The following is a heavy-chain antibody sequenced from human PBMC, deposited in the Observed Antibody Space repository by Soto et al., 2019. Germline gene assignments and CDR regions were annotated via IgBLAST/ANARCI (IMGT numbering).Heavy chain of an antibody. CDR1: GFTFRTYY. V-gene: IGHV3-21*01. CDR3: ARQYPSSSRHFDH. D-gene: IGHD6-6*01. J-gene: IGHJ4*02. CDR2: ISAGSSNI. Sequence: EVELVESGGGLVKPGGSLTLSCAASGFTFRTYYMIWVRQAPGKGLEWVSSISAGSSNIYYAPSVKGRFTISRDNVKNSLYLQINSLRAEDTAVYYCARQYPSSSRHFDHWGQGTLVTVSS.